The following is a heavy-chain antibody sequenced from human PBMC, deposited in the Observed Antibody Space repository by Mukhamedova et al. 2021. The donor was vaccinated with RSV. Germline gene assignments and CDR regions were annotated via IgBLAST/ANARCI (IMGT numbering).Heavy chain of an antibody. D-gene: IGHD2/OR15-2a*01. V-gene: IGHV5-51*01. CDR1: SNSW. CDR3: VVDGFYSNSPGY. CDR2: IYPLDSDT. J-gene: IGHJ4*02. Sequence: SNSWIGWVRQMSGKGLELMGIIYPLDSDTRYSPTFQGQVTISTDGSLTAYLQWSSLKASDTAIYYCVVDGFYSNSPGYWGQGTL.